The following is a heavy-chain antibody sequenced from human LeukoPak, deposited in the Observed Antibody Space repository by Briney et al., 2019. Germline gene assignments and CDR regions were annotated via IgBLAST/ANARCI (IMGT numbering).Heavy chain of an antibody. CDR2: INPNSGGT. D-gene: IGHD5-18*01. J-gene: IGHJ5*02. Sequence: ASVKVSRKASGYTFTGYYMHWVRQAPGQGLEWMGWINPNSGGTNYAQNFQGRVTMTRDTSISTAYMELSRLRSDDTAVYYCARDPTVMADNWFDPWGQGTLVTVSS. CDR1: GYTFTGYY. CDR3: ARDPTVMADNWFDP. V-gene: IGHV1-2*02.